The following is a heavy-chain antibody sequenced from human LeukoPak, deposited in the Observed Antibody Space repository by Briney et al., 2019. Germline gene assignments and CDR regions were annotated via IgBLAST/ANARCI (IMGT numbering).Heavy chain of an antibody. CDR1: GFTFSSYS. CDR3: ARERMVPTARDYYYDYGMDV. CDR2: ISNSSSYI. J-gene: IGHJ6*01. V-gene: IGHV3-21*01. Sequence: GGSLTLSCAASGFTFSSYSMNWVRQAPGKGLEWVSSISNSSSYIYHADSVKGRFTISRDNGKNSLYLQMNRRRAEDSAVYYCARERMVPTARDYYYDYGMDVWGKGATGTVS. D-gene: IGHD2-2*01.